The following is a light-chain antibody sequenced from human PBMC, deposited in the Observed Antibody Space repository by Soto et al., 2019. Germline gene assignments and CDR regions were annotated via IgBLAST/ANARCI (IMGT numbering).Light chain of an antibody. CDR2: EDD. CDR1: SGSIANNY. CDR3: QSYDSSNWV. V-gene: IGLV6-57*04. Sequence: NFMLTQLHSVSESPGKTVTISCTRSSGSIANNYVQWYQQRPGSAPTTVIYEDDQRPSGVPDRFSGSIDSSSNSASLTISGLKTEDEADYYCQSYDSSNWVFGGGTKLTVL. J-gene: IGLJ3*02.